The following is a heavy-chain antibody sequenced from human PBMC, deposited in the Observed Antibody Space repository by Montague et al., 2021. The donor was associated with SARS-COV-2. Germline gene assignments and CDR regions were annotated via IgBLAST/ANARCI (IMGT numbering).Heavy chain of an antibody. CDR3: TRSWGWKEPHYYSDH. J-gene: IGHJ4*02. CDR2: TYFRSKWYS. D-gene: IGHD1-14*01. V-gene: IGHV6-1*01. CDR1: GDSVSSNSAA. Sequence: CAISGDSVSSNSAAWNWIRQSPSRGLEWLGRTYFRSKWYSEYAFSVKGRITINADTSTNQFSLQVNSVTPEDTAIYYCTRSWGWKEPHYYSDHWGQGTLVIVSS.